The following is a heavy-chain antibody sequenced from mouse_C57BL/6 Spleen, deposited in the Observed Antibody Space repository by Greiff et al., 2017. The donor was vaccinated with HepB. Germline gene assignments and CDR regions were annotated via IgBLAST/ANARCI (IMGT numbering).Heavy chain of an antibody. D-gene: IGHD2-3*01. CDR1: GYTFTDYE. Sequence: QVQLQQSGAELVRPGASVTLSCKASGYTFTDYEMHWVKQTPVHGLEWIGAIDPETGGTAYNQKFNGKAILTADKSSSTAYMELRSLTSEDSAVYYCTRSDDGYYRYWFAYWGQGTLVTVSA. CDR3: TRSDDGYYRYWFAY. J-gene: IGHJ3*01. CDR2: IDPETGGT. V-gene: IGHV1-15*01.